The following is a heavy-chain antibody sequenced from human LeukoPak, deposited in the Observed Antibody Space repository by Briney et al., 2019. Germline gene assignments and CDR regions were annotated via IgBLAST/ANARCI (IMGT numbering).Heavy chain of an antibody. CDR3: ARDVGYSISL. CDR1: GFTFSSYW. CDR2: INSDGNNR. D-gene: IGHD6-13*01. Sequence: GGSLSLSCAVSGFTFSSYWMHWVSQAPGKGLLWVSLINSDGNNRGYADSVKGRFTVSRDNAKNTLYLQMNSLRAEDTAVYYCARDVGYSISLWVQGTLVSVSS. V-gene: IGHV3-74*01. J-gene: IGHJ4*02.